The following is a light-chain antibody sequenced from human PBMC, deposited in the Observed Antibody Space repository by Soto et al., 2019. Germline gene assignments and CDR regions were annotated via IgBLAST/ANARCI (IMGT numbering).Light chain of an antibody. CDR2: DTS. V-gene: IGLV7-46*01. Sequence: QPVVTQEPSLTVSPGGTVTLTCGSSTGAVTSGHYPYWFQQKPGQAPRTLIYDTSNKHSWTPARFSGSLLGGKAALTLSGAQPEDEAEYYCLLSYSGARLGVFGTGTKVTVL. J-gene: IGLJ1*01. CDR3: LLSYSGARLGV. CDR1: TGAVTSGHY.